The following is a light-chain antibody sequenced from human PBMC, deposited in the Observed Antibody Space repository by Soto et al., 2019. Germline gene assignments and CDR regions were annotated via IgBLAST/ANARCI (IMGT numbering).Light chain of an antibody. Sequence: PGARATLSCRTSQSVSTNLAWYQQKPGQAPRLLFYGASTRATGIPARFSGSGYGTEFTLALRSLQSEDTALYFCEDSNSAAGRFAGGTKVDIK. J-gene: IGKJ4*02. V-gene: IGKV3-15*01. CDR2: GAS. CDR3: EDSNSAAGR. CDR1: QSVSTN.